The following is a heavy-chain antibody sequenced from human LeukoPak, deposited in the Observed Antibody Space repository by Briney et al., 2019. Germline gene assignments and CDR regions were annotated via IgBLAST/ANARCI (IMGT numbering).Heavy chain of an antibody. V-gene: IGHV4-39*01. Sequence: SETLSLTCTVSGGSISSSSYYWGWIRQPPGKGLEWIGSIYYSGSTYYNPSLKSRVTISVDTSKNQFSLKLSSVTAADTAVYYCASAVSGADNYWGQGTLVTVSS. CDR2: IYYSGST. D-gene: IGHD3-10*01. CDR3: ASAVSGADNY. CDR1: GGSISSSSYY. J-gene: IGHJ4*02.